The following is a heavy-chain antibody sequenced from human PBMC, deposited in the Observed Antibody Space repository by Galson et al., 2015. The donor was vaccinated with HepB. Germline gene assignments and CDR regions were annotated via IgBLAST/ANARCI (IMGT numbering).Heavy chain of an antibody. CDR3: ARDLNGRSYDFWSGYISQYYYYGMDV. CDR1: GFTFSSYS. J-gene: IGHJ6*02. V-gene: IGHV3-48*01. D-gene: IGHD3-3*01. CDR2: ISSSSSTI. Sequence: SLRLSCAASGFTFSSYSMNWVRQAPGKGLEWVSYISSSSSTIYYADSVKGRFTISRDNAKNSLYLQMNSLRAEDTAVYYCARDLNGRSYDFWSGYISQYYYYGMDVWGQGTTVTVSS.